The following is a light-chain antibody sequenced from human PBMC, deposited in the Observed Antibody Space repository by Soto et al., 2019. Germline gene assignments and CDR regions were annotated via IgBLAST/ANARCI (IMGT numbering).Light chain of an antibody. CDR2: GAS. Sequence: EIVTTQSPATLSVSPWERATLSCRASQSVSSNLAWYQQKPGQAPRLLIYGASTRATGIPARFSGSGSGTEFTLTISSLQSEDFATYYCQQLHGYPITFGQGTRLEIK. J-gene: IGKJ5*01. V-gene: IGKV3-15*01. CDR3: QQLHGYPIT. CDR1: QSVSSN.